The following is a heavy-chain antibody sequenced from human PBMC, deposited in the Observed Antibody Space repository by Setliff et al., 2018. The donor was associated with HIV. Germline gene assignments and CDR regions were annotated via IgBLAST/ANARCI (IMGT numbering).Heavy chain of an antibody. CDR2: IYTSGST. CDR1: GGSIISGSYF. J-gene: IGHJ4*02. D-gene: IGHD5-18*01. Sequence: KPSETLSLTCTVSGGSIISGSYFWTWIRQTAGKGLEWIGRIYTSGSTNYNPSLKSRVTISVDTSKNQFSLKLSSVTAADTAVYYCARDAPWYSYVLDYWGQGTLVTVSS. CDR3: ARDAPWYSYVLDY. V-gene: IGHV4-61*02.